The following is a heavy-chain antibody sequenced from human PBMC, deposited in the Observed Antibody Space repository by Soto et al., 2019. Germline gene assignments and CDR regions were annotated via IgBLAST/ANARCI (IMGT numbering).Heavy chain of an antibody. CDR2: ILYDGGSV. CDR1: GFAFSNYA. Sequence: QVPLVESGGGVVQPGRSLRLSCAASGFAFSNYAMLWLRQAPGKGLEWVAIILYDGGSVYYADSVKGRFTISRDNSKNTLFLQMNSLRIEDTALYYCAKKAGQQRTNYYYGMDVWGQGTTVTVSS. CDR3: AKKAGQQRTNYYYGMDV. V-gene: IGHV3-30-3*02. D-gene: IGHD6-13*01. J-gene: IGHJ6*02.